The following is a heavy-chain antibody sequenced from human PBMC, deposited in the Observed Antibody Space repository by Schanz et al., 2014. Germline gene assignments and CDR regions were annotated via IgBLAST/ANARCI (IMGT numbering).Heavy chain of an antibody. J-gene: IGHJ3*02. V-gene: IGHV1-18*04. CDR1: GYTFTRYG. CDR2: ISGYNGDT. D-gene: IGHD6-13*01. CDR3: ARNIIATARAYDI. Sequence: QVQLVQSGAEVKKPGASVKVSCKSSGYTFTRYGISWVRQAPGQGPEWMGWISGYNGDTKFAKTFQDRVTLTTDTSTSTAYMELRSLRSDDTAVYYCARNIIATARAYDIWGQGTMVTVSS.